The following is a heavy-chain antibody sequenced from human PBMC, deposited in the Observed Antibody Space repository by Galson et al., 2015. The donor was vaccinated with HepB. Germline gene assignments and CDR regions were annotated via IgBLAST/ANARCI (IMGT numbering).Heavy chain of an antibody. CDR3: ARTNHVGSRGYNFDS. Sequence: ETLSLTCNVCGGSSSCWYWSGIRQPPGEGLGGIAYIASSGSTNYNPSLKSRFTISVDSSKNHFSLRLTSVTAADTAVYYCARTNHVGSRGYNFDSWGQGTLVTVS. V-gene: IGHV4-59*01. CDR2: IASSGST. D-gene: IGHD3-22*01. J-gene: IGHJ4*02. CDR1: GGSSSCWY.